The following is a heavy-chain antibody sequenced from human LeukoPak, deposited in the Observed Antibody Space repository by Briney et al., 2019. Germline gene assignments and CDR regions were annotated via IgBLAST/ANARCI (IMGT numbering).Heavy chain of an antibody. J-gene: IGHJ6*03. CDR2: INHSGST. D-gene: IGHD2-2*01. CDR3: ARLDIVVVPAASIYYFYMDV. V-gene: IGHV4-34*01. Sequence: SETLSLTCAVYGGSFSGYYWSWIRQPPGKRLEWIGEINHSGSTNYKPSLKSRVTISVDTSKNQFSLKLSSVTAADTAVYYCARLDIVVVPAASIYYFYMDVWGKGTTVTVSS. CDR1: GGSFSGYY.